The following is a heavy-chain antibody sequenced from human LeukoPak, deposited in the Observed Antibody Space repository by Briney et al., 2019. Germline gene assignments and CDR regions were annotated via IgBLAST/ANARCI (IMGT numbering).Heavy chain of an antibody. J-gene: IGHJ5*02. D-gene: IGHD3-16*02. Sequence: PSETLSLTCTVSGGSVSSYYWSWIRQPPGKGLEWIGYIYYSGSTNYNPSLQSRVTISVDTSKNQFSLKLSSVTAADTAVYYCARGGAALGVIYWFDPWGQGTLVTVSS. CDR3: ARGGAALGVIYWFDP. CDR1: GGSVSSYY. CDR2: IYYSGST. V-gene: IGHV4-59*02.